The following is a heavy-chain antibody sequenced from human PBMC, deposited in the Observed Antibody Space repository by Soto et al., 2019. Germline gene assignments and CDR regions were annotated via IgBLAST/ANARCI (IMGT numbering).Heavy chain of an antibody. D-gene: IGHD3-3*01. CDR2: ISSSSSYI. CDR1: GFTFSSYS. CDR3: ARDSYDFWSGYLYYFDY. Sequence: PGGSLRLSCAASGFTFSSYSMNWVRQAPGKGLEWVSSISSSSSYIYYADSVKGRFTISRDNAKNSPYLQMNSLRVEDTAVYYCARDSYDFWSGYLYYFDYWGQGTLVTVSS. V-gene: IGHV3-21*01. J-gene: IGHJ4*02.